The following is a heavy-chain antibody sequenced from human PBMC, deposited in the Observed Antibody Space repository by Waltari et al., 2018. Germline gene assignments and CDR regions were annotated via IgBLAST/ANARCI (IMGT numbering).Heavy chain of an antibody. CDR1: GFTFSSYW. CDR3: ARGGDIVVVVAATEDAFDI. D-gene: IGHD2-15*01. V-gene: IGHV3-7*01. J-gene: IGHJ3*02. CDR2: IKQDGSEK. Sequence: EVQLVESGGGLVQPGGSLRLSCAASGFTFSSYWMSWVRQAPGKGLEWGANIKQDGSEKYYVDSVKGRFTISRDNAKNSLYLQMNSLRAEDTAVYYCARGGDIVVVVAATEDAFDIWGQGTMVTVSS.